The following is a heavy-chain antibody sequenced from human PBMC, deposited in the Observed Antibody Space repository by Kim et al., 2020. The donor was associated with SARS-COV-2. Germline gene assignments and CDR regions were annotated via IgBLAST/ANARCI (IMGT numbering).Heavy chain of an antibody. Sequence: SIKYYADSVKGRFTAARDSSKTTVYLQMNSLGVEDTAVYYCARDSIGSFDYWGQGIPVTVSS. CDR3: ARDSIGSFDY. CDR2: SIK. D-gene: IGHD1-26*01. J-gene: IGHJ4*02. V-gene: IGHV3-33*01.